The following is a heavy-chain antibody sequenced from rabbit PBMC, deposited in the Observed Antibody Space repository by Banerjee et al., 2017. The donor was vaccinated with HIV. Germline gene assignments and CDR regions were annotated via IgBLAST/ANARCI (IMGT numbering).Heavy chain of an antibody. CDR3: ARDLSNGDGYNFNL. D-gene: IGHD6-1*01. Sequence: YANWVDGRFTISRHNTQNTVSLQLTSLTAADTATYFCARDLSNGDGYNFNLWGPGTLVTVS. V-gene: IGHV1S47*01. J-gene: IGHJ4*01.